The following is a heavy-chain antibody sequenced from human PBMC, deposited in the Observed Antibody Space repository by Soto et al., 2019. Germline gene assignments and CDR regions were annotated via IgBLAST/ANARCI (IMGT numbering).Heavy chain of an antibody. CDR3: AINSFNYYDSSGYYYYYYGMDV. CDR2: IIPIFGTA. V-gene: IGHV1-69*13. Sequence: ASVKVSCKASGGTFSSYAISWVRQAPGQGLEWMGGIIPIFGTANYAQKFQGRVTITADESTSTAYMELSSLRSEDTAAYYCAINSFNYYDSSGYYYYYYGMDVWGQGTTVTVSS. CDR1: GGTFSSYA. J-gene: IGHJ6*02. D-gene: IGHD3-22*01.